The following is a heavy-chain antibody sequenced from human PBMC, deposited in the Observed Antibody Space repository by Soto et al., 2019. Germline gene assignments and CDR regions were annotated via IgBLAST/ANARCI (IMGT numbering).Heavy chain of an antibody. J-gene: IGHJ6*02. CDR3: STSVYCSTTRCYYYYGLDV. CDR1: GGTFSSHS. Sequence: QVQLVQSGAEVKKPGSSVKVSCKVSGGTFSSHSINWVRQAPGHGPEWMGGIIPTFGKENYVQKFQGRVTITADASTSTAYMELSSLTSEDTALYYCSTSVYCSTTRCYYYYGLDVWGQGTTVIVSS. CDR2: IIPTFGKE. D-gene: IGHD2-2*01. V-gene: IGHV1-69*01.